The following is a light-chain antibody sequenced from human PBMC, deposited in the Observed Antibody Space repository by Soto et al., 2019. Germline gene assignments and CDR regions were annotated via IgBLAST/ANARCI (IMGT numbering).Light chain of an antibody. CDR1: QSVISTY. V-gene: IGKV3-20*01. CDR3: QQYRDSLGT. J-gene: IGKJ1*01. CDR2: GAS. Sequence: EIMLTQSPGTLSLSPGERATLSCRASQSVISTYLAWYQQKPGQAPRLLIYGASSRATGIPDRFSGSGSGTDFTLTISRLEPEDFAVYYCQQYRDSLGTFGQGTKVEIK.